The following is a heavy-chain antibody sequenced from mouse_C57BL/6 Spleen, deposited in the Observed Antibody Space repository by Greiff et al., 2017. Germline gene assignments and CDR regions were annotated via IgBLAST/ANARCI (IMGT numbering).Heavy chain of an antibody. Sequence: QVQLQQPGAELVRPGSSVKLSCKASGYTFTSYWMDWVKQRPGQGLEWIGNIYPSDSETHYNQKFKDKATLTVDKSSSTAYMQLSSLTSEDAAVYYCARGDGYTGGYWGQGTTLTVSS. CDR3: ARGDGYTGGY. D-gene: IGHD2-3*01. CDR2: IYPSDSET. J-gene: IGHJ2*01. CDR1: GYTFTSYW. V-gene: IGHV1-61*01.